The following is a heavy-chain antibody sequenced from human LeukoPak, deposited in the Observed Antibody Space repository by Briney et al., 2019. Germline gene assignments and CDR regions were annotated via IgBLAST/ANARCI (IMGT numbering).Heavy chain of an antibody. Sequence: SETLPLTCTVSGGSISSYYWSWIRQPPGEGLEWIGYIYYSGSTNYNPSLKSRVTISIDTSKNQFSLKLSSVTAADTAVYYCARRVGRYSMYYFDYWGQGTLVTVSS. J-gene: IGHJ4*02. V-gene: IGHV4-59*01. CDR1: GGSISSYY. CDR2: IYYSGST. D-gene: IGHD1-26*01. CDR3: ARRVGRYSMYYFDY.